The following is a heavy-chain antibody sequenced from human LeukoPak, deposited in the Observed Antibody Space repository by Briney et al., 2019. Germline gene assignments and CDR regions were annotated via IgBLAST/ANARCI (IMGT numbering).Heavy chain of an antibody. CDR2: ISSSSSYI. Sequence: GGSLRLSCAASGFTFSSYSMNWVRQAPGKGLEWVSSISSSSSYIYYADSVKGRFTISRDNAKNSLYLQMNSLRAEDTAVYCCARDSGYEWGTAFDIWGQGTMVTVSS. J-gene: IGHJ3*02. D-gene: IGHD5-12*01. CDR1: GFTFSSYS. CDR3: ARDSGYEWGTAFDI. V-gene: IGHV3-21*01.